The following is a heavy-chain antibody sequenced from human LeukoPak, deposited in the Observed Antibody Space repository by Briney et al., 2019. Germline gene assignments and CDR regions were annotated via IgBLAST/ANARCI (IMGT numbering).Heavy chain of an antibody. Sequence: GGSLRLSCAASGFTFSSYTMNWVRQAPGKGLEWVASVSSTSFHIYYADSVKGRFTISRDNAKSSLYLQMNCLRAEDTAVYYCARDPYSGSYGDYYYYYMDVWGKGTTVTISS. CDR3: ARDPYSGSYGDYYYYYMDV. CDR2: VSSTSFHI. V-gene: IGHV3-21*01. J-gene: IGHJ6*03. CDR1: GFTFSSYT. D-gene: IGHD1-26*01.